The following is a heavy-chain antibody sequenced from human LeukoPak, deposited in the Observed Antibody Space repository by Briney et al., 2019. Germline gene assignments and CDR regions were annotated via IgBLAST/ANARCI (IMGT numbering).Heavy chain of an antibody. V-gene: IGHV4-34*01. CDR1: GGSFSGYY. Sequence: SETLSLTCAVYGGSFSGYYWSWIRQPPGKGLEWIGEINHSGSTNYNPSLKSRVTISVDTSKNQFSLKLSSVTAADTAVYYCARVFSSNYDFDYWGQGTLVTVSS. J-gene: IGHJ4*02. CDR3: ARVFSSNYDFDY. CDR2: INHSGST. D-gene: IGHD4-11*01.